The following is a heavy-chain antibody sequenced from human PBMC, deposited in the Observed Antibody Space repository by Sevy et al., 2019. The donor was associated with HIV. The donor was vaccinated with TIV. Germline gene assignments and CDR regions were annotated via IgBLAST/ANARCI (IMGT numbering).Heavy chain of an antibody. D-gene: IGHD6-13*01. V-gene: IGHV3-15*01. Sequence: GSLRVSCAASGFTFSNAWMSWVRQAPGKGLEWVGRIKGKIYDGTIDYAAPVKGRFSISRDDSKNTLYLQMNSLKTEDTAVYYCTTASWSQEDYYNYWGQGTLVTVSS. CDR1: GFTFSNAW. CDR3: TTASWSQEDYYNY. J-gene: IGHJ4*02. CDR2: IKGKIYDGTI.